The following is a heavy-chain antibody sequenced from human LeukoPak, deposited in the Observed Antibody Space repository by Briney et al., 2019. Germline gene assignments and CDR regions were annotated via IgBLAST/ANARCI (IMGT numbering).Heavy chain of an antibody. D-gene: IGHD6-13*01. V-gene: IGHV4-61*02. J-gene: IGHJ6*03. CDR3: ARRGYRARQPITRGLDYYYYMDV. CDR2: IYTSGST. Sequence: PSETLSLTCTVSGGSISSGSYYWSWIRQPAGKGLEWIGRIYTSGSTNYNPSLKSRVTISVDTSKNQFSLKLSSVTAADTAVYYCARRGYRARQPITRGLDYYYYMDVWGKGTTVTISS. CDR1: GGSISSGSYY.